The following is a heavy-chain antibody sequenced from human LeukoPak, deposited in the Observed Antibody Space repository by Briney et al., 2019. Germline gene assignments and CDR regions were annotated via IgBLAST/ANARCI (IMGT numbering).Heavy chain of an antibody. CDR3: ARERSIAAAGTSAAFDI. V-gene: IGHV1-24*01. J-gene: IGHJ3*02. CDR2: FDPEDGET. CDR1: GYTLTELS. Sequence: ASVKVSCKVSGYTLTELSMHWVRQAPGKGLEWMGGFDPEDGETIYAQKFQGRVTMTEDTSTSTVYMELSSLRSEDTAVYYCARERSIAAAGTSAAFDIWGQGTMVTVSS. D-gene: IGHD6-13*01.